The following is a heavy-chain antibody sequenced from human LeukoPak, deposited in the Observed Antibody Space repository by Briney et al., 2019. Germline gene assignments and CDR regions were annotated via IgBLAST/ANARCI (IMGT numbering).Heavy chain of an antibody. CDR2: IYHSGST. J-gene: IGHJ4*02. CDR3: ARHGLGRGIAAAGTSNY. D-gene: IGHD6-13*01. CDR1: GYSISSGYY. V-gene: IGHV4-38-2*01. Sequence: SETLSLTCAVSGYSISSGYYWGWIRQPPGKGLEWIGSIYHSGSTYYNPSLKSRVTISVDTSKNQFSLKLSSVTAADTAVYYCARHGLGRGIAAAGTSNYWGQGTLVTVSS.